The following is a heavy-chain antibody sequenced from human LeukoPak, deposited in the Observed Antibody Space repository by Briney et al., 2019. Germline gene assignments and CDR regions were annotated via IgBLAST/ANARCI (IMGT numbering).Heavy chain of an antibody. J-gene: IGHJ5*02. V-gene: IGHV1-2*02. CDR1: GCTFTSYY. CDR2: INPNSGGT. Sequence: RASVKVSCKASGCTFTSYYMHWVRQAPGQGLEGMGWINPNSGGTNYAQKLQGRVTMTTDTSTGTAYMELRSLRSDDTAVYYCARWRGFTGSSDENWFDPWGQGTLVTVSS. CDR3: ARWRGFTGSSDENWFDP. D-gene: IGHD6-6*01.